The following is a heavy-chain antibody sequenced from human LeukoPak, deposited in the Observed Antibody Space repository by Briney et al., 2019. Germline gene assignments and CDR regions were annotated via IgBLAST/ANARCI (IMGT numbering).Heavy chain of an antibody. Sequence: PGGSLRLSCAASGFTFSDSYMSWVRQAPGKGLEWVSYISHNNDDTNYAHSVKGRFTISRDNAKNSVYLQMNSLRAEDTAMYYCARGHTTIFYWGQGTLVTVSS. CDR1: GFTFSDSY. CDR2: ISHNNDDT. CDR3: ARGHTTIFY. J-gene: IGHJ4*02. D-gene: IGHD2/OR15-2a*01. V-gene: IGHV3-11*06.